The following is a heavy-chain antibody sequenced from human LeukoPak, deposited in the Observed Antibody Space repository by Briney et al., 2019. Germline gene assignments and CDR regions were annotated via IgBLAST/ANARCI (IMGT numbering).Heavy chain of an antibody. V-gene: IGHV3-23*01. Sequence: GGSLRLSCAASGFTFSIYAMSWVRQAPGRGLEWVSSTTGSGATTYYADSVEGRFTVYRDNSENTLYLQMNSLRAEDTAVYHCARGATSEDTAIVTGYWGQGTLVTVSS. J-gene: IGHJ4*02. CDR1: GFTFSIYA. CDR3: ARGATSEDTAIVTGY. D-gene: IGHD5-18*01. CDR2: TTGSGATT.